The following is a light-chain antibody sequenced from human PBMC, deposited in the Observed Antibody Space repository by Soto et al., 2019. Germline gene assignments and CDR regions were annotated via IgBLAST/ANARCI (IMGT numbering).Light chain of an antibody. CDR2: EVS. CDR1: SSDVGSYNL. J-gene: IGLJ1*01. CDR3: CAYAGSNTYV. V-gene: IGLV2-23*02. Sequence: QAVVTQPASVSGSPGQSITFSCTGTSSDVGSYNLVSWYQQHPGKAPKVMLYEVSKRPSGVANRFSGSKSGNTASLTISGLQAEDEADYYCCAYAGSNTYVFGTGTKVTVL.